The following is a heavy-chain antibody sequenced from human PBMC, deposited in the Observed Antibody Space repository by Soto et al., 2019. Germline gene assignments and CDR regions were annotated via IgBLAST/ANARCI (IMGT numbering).Heavy chain of an antibody. J-gene: IGHJ6*02. Sequence: ASVKVSCKASGGTFSSYAISWVRQAPGQGLEWMGGIIPIFGTANYAQKFQGRVTITADESTSTAYMELSSLRSEDTAEYYCARGAAAGGDYYYYGMDVWGQGTTVTVSS. CDR3: ARGAAAGGDYYYYGMDV. V-gene: IGHV1-69*13. CDR2: IIPIFGTA. D-gene: IGHD6-13*01. CDR1: GGTFSSYA.